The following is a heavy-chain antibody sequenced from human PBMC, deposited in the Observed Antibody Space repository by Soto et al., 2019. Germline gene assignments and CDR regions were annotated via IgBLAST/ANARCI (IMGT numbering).Heavy chain of an antibody. J-gene: IGHJ4*02. V-gene: IGHV3-21*06. D-gene: IGHD6-19*01. CDR3: ARDNDGGDSSGWDY. CDR1: GFTFSSYT. Sequence: PGGSLRLSCAASGFTFSSYTMNWVRQAPGKGLEWVSSISSSSSYIYYADSVKGRFTISRDNAKNSLYLQMNSLRAEDTTVYYCARDNDGGDSSGWDYWGQGTLVTVSS. CDR2: ISSSSSYI.